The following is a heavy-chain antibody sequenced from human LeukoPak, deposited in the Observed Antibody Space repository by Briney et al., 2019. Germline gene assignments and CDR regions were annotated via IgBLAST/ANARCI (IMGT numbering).Heavy chain of an antibody. J-gene: IGHJ4*02. CDR2: IYNRGST. D-gene: IGHD3-10*01. CDR1: GDSISSYY. V-gene: IGHV4-59*01. Sequence: SETLSLTCSVSGDSISSYYWSWIRQPPGKGLEWIGQIYNRGSTNYNPSLKSRVTMSVDTSKNQFSLKLNSVTTADTAMYYCARVRGRDDYWGQGTPVTVSS. CDR3: ARVRGRDDY.